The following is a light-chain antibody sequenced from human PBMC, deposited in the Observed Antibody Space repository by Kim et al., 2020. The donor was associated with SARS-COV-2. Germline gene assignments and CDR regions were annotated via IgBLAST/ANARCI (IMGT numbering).Light chain of an antibody. Sequence: GQAISLSCTETSSDVGSYNLVSWYQQHPDKAPKLMIYEVTKRPSGVSNRFSGSKSGNRASLTISGLQAEDEADYYCCSYAGSSTYVFGTGTKVTVL. CDR1: SSDVGSYNL. J-gene: IGLJ1*01. CDR3: CSYAGSSTYV. V-gene: IGLV2-23*02. CDR2: EVT.